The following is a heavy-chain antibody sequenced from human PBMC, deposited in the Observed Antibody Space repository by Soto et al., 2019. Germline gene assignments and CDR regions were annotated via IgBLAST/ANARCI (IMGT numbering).Heavy chain of an antibody. D-gene: IGHD6-19*01. J-gene: IGHJ4*02. V-gene: IGHV1-46*03. CDR2: INPSGGST. Sequence: ASVKVSCKASGYTFTSYYMHWVRQAPGQGLEWMGIINPSGGSTTYAQKFQGRVTMTRDTSTSTVYMELSSLRSEDTAVYYCAREALYSSGWKEAIDFWGQGTLVTVSS. CDR1: GYTFTSYY. CDR3: AREALYSSGWKEAIDF.